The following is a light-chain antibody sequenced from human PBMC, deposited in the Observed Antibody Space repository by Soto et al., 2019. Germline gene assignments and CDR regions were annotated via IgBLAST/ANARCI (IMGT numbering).Light chain of an antibody. Sequence: EVVLLQSPGTLSLSPGDRATLSCRASQTVSSAYLAWYQRKPGQAPRLLIYGASSRATGIPDRFSGSGSGTDFTLAISRLEPEDFAVYYCQQYGSSPWTFGQGTKVEIQ. CDR2: GAS. CDR1: QTVSSAY. V-gene: IGKV3-20*01. J-gene: IGKJ1*01. CDR3: QQYGSSPWT.